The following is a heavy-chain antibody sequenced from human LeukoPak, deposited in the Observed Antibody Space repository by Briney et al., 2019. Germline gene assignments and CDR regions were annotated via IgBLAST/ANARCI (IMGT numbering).Heavy chain of an antibody. J-gene: IGHJ6*03. CDR3: ARGTSFDITIFGVVIPSYMDV. CDR2: ISSSSSYI. V-gene: IGHV3-21*01. CDR1: GFTFSSYA. Sequence: GGSLRLSCAASGFTFSSYAMSWVRQAPGKGLEWVSSISSSSSYIYYADSVKGRFTISRDNAKNSLYLQMNSLRAEDTAVYYCARGTSFDITIFGVVIPSYMDVWGKGTTVTVSS. D-gene: IGHD3-3*01.